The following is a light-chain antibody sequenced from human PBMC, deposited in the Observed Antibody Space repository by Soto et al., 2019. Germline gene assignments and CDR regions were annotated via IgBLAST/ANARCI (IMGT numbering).Light chain of an antibody. CDR3: QSDDSSRGDIWV. CDR2: GNS. J-gene: IGLJ3*02. CDR1: SSNIGAGND. V-gene: IGLV1-40*01. Sequence: QSVLTQPPSVSGAPEQRVTISCTGSSSNIGAGNDVHWYQQLPGTAPKLLIYGNSNRPSGVPDRFSGSKSGTSAALAITGVQAVVEADYYCQSDDSSRGDIWVFGGGTKLTVL.